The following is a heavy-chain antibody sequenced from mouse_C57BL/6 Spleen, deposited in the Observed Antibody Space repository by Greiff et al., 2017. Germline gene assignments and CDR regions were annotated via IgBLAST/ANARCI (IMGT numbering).Heavy chain of an antibody. Sequence: EVHLVESGEGLVKPGGSLKLSCAASGFTFSSYAMSWVRQTPEKRLEWVAYISSGGDYIYYADTVKGRFTISRDNARNTLYLQMSSLKSEDTALYYCTRDGVYYDYGGNVPWFAYWGQGTLVTVSA. J-gene: IGHJ3*01. CDR3: TRDGVYYDYGGNVPWFAY. CDR2: ISSGGDYI. D-gene: IGHD2-4*01. CDR1: GFTFSSYA. V-gene: IGHV5-9-1*02.